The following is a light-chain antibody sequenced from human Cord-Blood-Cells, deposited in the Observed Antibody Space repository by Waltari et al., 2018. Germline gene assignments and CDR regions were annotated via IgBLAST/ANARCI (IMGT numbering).Light chain of an antibody. Sequence: DIQMTQSPSSLSASVGDRVTITCRASQGISSYLNWYQQKPGKAPKLLIYAASSLQSGVPSRFSGSGSGTDFTLTISSLQPEDFATYYCQQCYSTPLPFGGGTKVEIK. CDR1: QGISSY. V-gene: IGKV1-39*01. CDR3: QQCYSTPLP. CDR2: AAS. J-gene: IGKJ4*01.